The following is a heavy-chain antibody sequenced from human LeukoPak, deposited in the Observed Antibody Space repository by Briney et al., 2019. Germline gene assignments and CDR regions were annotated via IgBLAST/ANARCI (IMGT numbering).Heavy chain of an antibody. J-gene: IGHJ5*02. CDR2: INPNSGGT. CDR1: GYTFTGYY. D-gene: IGHD6-13*01. CDR3: ARSSSSPAHGNWFDP. Sequence: ASVKVSCKASGYTFTGYYIHWVRQAPGQGLEWMGWINPNSGGTIYAQKFQGRVTMTRDTSISTAYMELSRLRSDDTAVYYCARSSSSPAHGNWFDPWGQGTLVTVSS. V-gene: IGHV1-2*02.